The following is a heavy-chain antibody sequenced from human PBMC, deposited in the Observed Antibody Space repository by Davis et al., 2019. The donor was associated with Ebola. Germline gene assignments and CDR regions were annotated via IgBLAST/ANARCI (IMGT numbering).Heavy chain of an antibody. CDR3: ARDNDFWSGYPFDF. V-gene: IGHV1-2*02. CDR1: GYTFTVYY. J-gene: IGHJ4*02. D-gene: IGHD3-3*01. Sequence: ASVKVSCKASGYTFTVYYIHWVRQAPGQGLEWMGGINPISGDTNYAEKFQGRVTMTRDTSISTVYMELSRLRSDDTAVYYCARDNDFWSGYPFDFWGQGTQVTVSS. CDR2: INPISGDT.